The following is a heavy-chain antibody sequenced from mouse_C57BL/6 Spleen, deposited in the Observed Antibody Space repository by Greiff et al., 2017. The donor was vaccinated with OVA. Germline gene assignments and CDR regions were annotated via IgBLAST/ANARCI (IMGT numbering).Heavy chain of an antibody. V-gene: IGHV3-1*01. CDR3: ARGGYGSSPGFAY. CDR1: GYSITSGYD. D-gene: IGHD1-1*01. CDR2: ISYSGST. Sequence: EVMLVESGPGMVKPSQSLSLTCTVTGYSITSGYDWHWIRHFPGNKLEWMGYISYSGSTNYNPSLKSRISITHDTSKNHFFLKLKSVTTEDTATYYCARGGYGSSPGFAYWGQGTLVTVSA. J-gene: IGHJ3*01.